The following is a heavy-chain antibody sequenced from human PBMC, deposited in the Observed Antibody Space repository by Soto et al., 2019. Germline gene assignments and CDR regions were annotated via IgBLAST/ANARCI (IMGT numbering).Heavy chain of an antibody. Sequence: GGSLRLSCAASGFTFSSYDMHWVRQATGNGLEWVSAIGTGGDTYYPGSVKGRFTISRDNAKNSLYLQMNSLRAGDTAVYYCARGFCSGGSCYFYYYGMDVWGQGTTVTVSS. CDR1: GFTFSSYD. CDR3: ARGFCSGGSCYFYYYGMDV. V-gene: IGHV3-13*01. CDR2: IGTGGDT. J-gene: IGHJ6*02. D-gene: IGHD2-15*01.